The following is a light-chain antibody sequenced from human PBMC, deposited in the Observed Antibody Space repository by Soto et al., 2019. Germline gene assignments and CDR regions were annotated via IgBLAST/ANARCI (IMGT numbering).Light chain of an antibody. CDR3: QQYNSYSWT. CDR1: QSISSW. CDR2: DAS. Sequence: DIQMTQSPSTLSASVGDRVTITCRASQSISSWLAWYQQKPGKAPMLLIYDASSLESEVPSRFSGSGSGTEFTLTINSLQPDDYATYYCQQYNSYSWTFGQRTKVEIK. J-gene: IGKJ1*01. V-gene: IGKV1-5*01.